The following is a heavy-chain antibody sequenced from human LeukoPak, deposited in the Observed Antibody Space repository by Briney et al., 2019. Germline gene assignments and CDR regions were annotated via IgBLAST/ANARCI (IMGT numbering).Heavy chain of an antibody. CDR1: GGSINSYY. CDR2: IYYSGST. V-gene: IGHV4-59*12. Sequence: SETLSLTCTVSGGSINSYYWSWIRQPPGKGLEWIGYIYYSGSTNYNPSLKSRVTISVDTSKNQISLKLSSVTAADTAVYYCARMKFHSLYCSGGSCYSRAGWFDPWGQGTLVTVSS. J-gene: IGHJ5*02. D-gene: IGHD2-15*01. CDR3: ARMKFHSLYCSGGSCYSRAGWFDP.